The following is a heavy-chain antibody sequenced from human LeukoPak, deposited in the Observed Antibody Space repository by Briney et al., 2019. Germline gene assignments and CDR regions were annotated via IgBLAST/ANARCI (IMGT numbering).Heavy chain of an antibody. CDR1: GGSISSGSYY. CDR2: IYTSGST. J-gene: IGHJ5*02. Sequence: PSQTLSLTCTVSGGSISSGSYYWSWIRQPAGKGLEWVGRIYTSGSTNYNPSLKSRVTISVDTSKNQFSLKLSSVTAADAAVYYCARDLYDFWSGDNWFDPWGQGTLVTVSS. D-gene: IGHD3-3*01. V-gene: IGHV4-61*02. CDR3: ARDLYDFWSGDNWFDP.